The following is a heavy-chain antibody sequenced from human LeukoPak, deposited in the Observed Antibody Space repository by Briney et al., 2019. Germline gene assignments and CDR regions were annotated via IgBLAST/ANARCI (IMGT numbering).Heavy chain of an antibody. CDR2: ISAYNGNT. D-gene: IGHD3-22*01. V-gene: IGHV1-18*01. CDR3: ARVANLDSSNYYDSSAYGGNSPFDY. Sequence: ASVKVSCKASGYTFTSYGISWVRQAPGQGLEWMGWISAYNGNTNYAQKLQGRVTMTTDTSMSTAYMELSSLRSDDTAVYYCARVANLDSSNYYDSSAYGGNSPFDYWGQGTLVTVS. J-gene: IGHJ4*02. CDR1: GYTFTSYG.